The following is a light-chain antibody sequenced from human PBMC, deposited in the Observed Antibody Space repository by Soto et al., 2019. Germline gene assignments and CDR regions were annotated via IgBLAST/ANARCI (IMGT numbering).Light chain of an antibody. Sequence: IQLTQSPSSLSASVGDRVTITCRAGQDISSALAWYQQKPGKAPKLLLYDASSLDAGVPSRFSGSGSGTDFTLSITSLRPEDFATYYCQQFNDFPLSFGGGTKVQIK. J-gene: IGKJ4*01. CDR2: DAS. CDR1: QDISSA. CDR3: QQFNDFPLS. V-gene: IGKV1D-13*01.